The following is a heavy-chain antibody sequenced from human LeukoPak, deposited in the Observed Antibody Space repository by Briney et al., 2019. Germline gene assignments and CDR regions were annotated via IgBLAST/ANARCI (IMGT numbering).Heavy chain of an antibody. CDR2: INNGGSA. Sequence: SETLSLTCAVSGVSFSGYYWSWVRQPPGKGLEWVGEINNGGSANYTPSLKSRVTISVDTSKNQFSLKLSSVTAADTAVYYCARLVGDSAGYWGQGTLVTVSS. V-gene: IGHV4-34*01. D-gene: IGHD1-26*01. CDR3: ARLVGDSAGY. J-gene: IGHJ4*02. CDR1: GVSFSGYY.